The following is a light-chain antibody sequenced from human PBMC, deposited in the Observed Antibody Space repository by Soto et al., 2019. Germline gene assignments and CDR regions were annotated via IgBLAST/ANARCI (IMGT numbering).Light chain of an antibody. CDR1: SSNIGSNY. CDR2: KNN. CDR3: AAWDDSLSGYVV. Sequence: QAVVTQPPSVSGTPGQRVTISCSGSSSNIGSNYVYWYQQLPGTAPKLLIYKNNQWPSGVPDRFSGSKSGTSASLAISGLRSEDEADYYCAAWDDSLSGYVVFGGGTKVTVL. V-gene: IGLV1-47*01. J-gene: IGLJ2*01.